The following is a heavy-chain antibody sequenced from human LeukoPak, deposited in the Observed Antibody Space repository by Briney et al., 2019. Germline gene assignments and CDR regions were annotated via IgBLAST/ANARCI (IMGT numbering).Heavy chain of an antibody. D-gene: IGHD5-12*01. CDR2: MNPNSGNT. Sequence: ASVKVSCKASGYTFTSYDINWVRQATGQGLEWMGWMNPNSGNTGYAQKFQGRVTITRNTSISTAYMGLSSLRSEDTAVYYCARGKWLRLSNWFDPWGQGTLVTVSS. CDR3: ARGKWLRLSNWFDP. V-gene: IGHV1-8*03. J-gene: IGHJ5*02. CDR1: GYTFTSYD.